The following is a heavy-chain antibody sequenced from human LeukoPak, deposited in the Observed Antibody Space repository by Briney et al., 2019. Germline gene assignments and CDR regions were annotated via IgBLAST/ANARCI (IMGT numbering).Heavy chain of an antibody. CDR2: IYSGGST. Sequence: PGGSLRLSCAASGFTVSSNYMSWVRQAPGKGLEWVSVIYSGGSTYYADSVKGRFTISRDNSKNTLYLQMNSLRAEDTAVYYCASHYYDSSGYYTGYFDYWGQGTLVTVSS. CDR1: GFTVSSNY. CDR3: ASHYYDSSGYYTGYFDY. D-gene: IGHD3-22*01. V-gene: IGHV3-53*01. J-gene: IGHJ4*02.